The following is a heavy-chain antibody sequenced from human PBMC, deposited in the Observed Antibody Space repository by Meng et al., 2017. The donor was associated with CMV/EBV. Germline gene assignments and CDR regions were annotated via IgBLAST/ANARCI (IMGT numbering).Heavy chain of an antibody. D-gene: IGHD3-3*02. CDR1: GGSVSSSSYY. CDR2: IYYSGST. CDR3: ARDKGLAGYYYYYGMDV. Sequence: SETLSLTCTVSGGSVSSSSYYWSWIRQPPGKGLEWIGYIYYSGSTNYNPSLKSRVTISVDTSKNQFSLKLSSETAADTAVYYCARDKGLAGYYYYYGMDVWGQGTTVTVSS. V-gene: IGHV4-61*01. J-gene: IGHJ6*02.